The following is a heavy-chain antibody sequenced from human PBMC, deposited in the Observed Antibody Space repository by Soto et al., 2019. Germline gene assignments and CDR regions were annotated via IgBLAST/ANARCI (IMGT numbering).Heavy chain of an antibody. CDR1: GYTFTSYA. V-gene: IGHV1-3*01. CDR2: INAGNGNT. J-gene: IGHJ4*02. D-gene: IGHD4-4*01. CDR3: ARTLGPQVTGYVDSDYRWTIDQ. Sequence: GTSVKVTCKASGYTFTSYAMHWVRQAPGQRLEWMGWINAGNGNTKYSQKFQGRVTITRDTSASTAYMELSSLRSEDTGVYFCARTLGPQVTGYVDSDYRWTIDQWGQGTLVTVSS.